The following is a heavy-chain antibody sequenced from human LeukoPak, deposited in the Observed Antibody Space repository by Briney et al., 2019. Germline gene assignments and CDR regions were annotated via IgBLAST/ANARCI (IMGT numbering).Heavy chain of an antibody. CDR3: AELGITMIGGV. J-gene: IGHJ6*04. D-gene: IGHD3-10*02. CDR2: ISYDGSNK. CDR1: GFTFNSYG. Sequence: PGRSLRLSCAASGFTFNSYGMHWVRQAPGKGLEWVALISYDGSNKYYADSVKGRFTISRDNSKNTLYLQMNSLRAEDTAVYYCAELGITMIGGVWGKGTTVTISS. V-gene: IGHV3-30*18.